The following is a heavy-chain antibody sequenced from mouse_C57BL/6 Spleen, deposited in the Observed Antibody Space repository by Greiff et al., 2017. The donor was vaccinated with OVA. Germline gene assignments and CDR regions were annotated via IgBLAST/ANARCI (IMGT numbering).Heavy chain of an antibody. D-gene: IGHD4-1*01. CDR1: GFSLTSYA. V-gene: IGHV2-9-1*01. CDR2: IWTGGGT. Sequence: VQLQESGPGLVAPSQSLSITCTVSGFSLTSYAISWVRQPPGKGLEWLGVIWTGGGTNYNSALKSRLSISKDNTKSQVFLKMNSLQADDTARYYSARENWDYYCALDDWGQGTSVTVSS. J-gene: IGHJ4*01. CDR3: ARENWDYYCALDD.